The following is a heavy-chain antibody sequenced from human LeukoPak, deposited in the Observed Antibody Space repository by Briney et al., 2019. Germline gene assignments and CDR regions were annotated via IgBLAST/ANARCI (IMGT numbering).Heavy chain of an antibody. CDR2: IYHSGST. J-gene: IGHJ5*02. Sequence: SETLSLTCAASGYSISSGYYWGWIRQPPGKGLEWIGSIYHSGSTYYNPSLKSRVTISVDTSKNQFSLKLSSVTAADTAVYYCAMAGYGDYDWFDPWGQGTLVTVSS. CDR3: AMAGYGDYDWFDP. D-gene: IGHD4-17*01. CDR1: GYSISSGYY. V-gene: IGHV4-38-2*01.